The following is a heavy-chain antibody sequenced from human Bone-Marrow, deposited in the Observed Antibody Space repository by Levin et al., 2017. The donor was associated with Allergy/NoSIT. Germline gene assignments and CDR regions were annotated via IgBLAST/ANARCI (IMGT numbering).Heavy chain of an antibody. Sequence: VASVKVSCKASGYTFTSYDIHWVRQATDQGLEWLGWVSPNGGNTGYAQKFQGRVTMTRNTSLSTAYMELSSLTSEDTAVYYCAIATGSAVFDIWGLGTLVTISS. CDR2: VSPNGGNT. CDR1: GYTFTSYD. CDR3: AIATGSAVFDI. V-gene: IGHV1-8*01. D-gene: IGHD1-1*01. J-gene: IGHJ3*02.